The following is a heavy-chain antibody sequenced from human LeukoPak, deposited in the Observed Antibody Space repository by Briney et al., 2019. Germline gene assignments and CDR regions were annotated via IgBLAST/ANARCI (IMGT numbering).Heavy chain of an antibody. V-gene: IGHV1-46*01. CDR1: GYTFTSYF. CDR2: INPSGGST. J-gene: IGHJ4*02. Sequence: ASVKVSCKAPGYTFTSYFMHWVRQAPGQGLEWMGIINPSGGSTSYAQKFQGRVTMTRDTSTSTVHMELSSLRSEDTAVYYCARTAGRTFDYWGQGTLVTVSS. D-gene: IGHD6-6*01. CDR3: ARTAGRTFDY.